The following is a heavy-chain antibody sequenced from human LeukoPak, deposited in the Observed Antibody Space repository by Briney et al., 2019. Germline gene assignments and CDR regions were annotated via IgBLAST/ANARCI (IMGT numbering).Heavy chain of an antibody. J-gene: IGHJ4*02. Sequence: PSQTLSLTXTVSGGSIGSGSYYWSWIGQPAGKGLEWIGRIYTSGSTNYNPSLKSRVTISVDTSKNQFSLKLSSVTAADTAVYYCARERLLTGYSYFDYWGQGTLVTVSS. CDR2: IYTSGST. CDR3: ARERLLTGYSYFDY. D-gene: IGHD3-9*01. CDR1: GGSIGSGSYY. V-gene: IGHV4-61*02.